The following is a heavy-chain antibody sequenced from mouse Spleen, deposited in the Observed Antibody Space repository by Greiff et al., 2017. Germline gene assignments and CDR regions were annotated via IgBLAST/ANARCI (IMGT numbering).Heavy chain of an antibody. CDR2: ISSGGGNT. Sequence: EVMLVESGGGLVKRGGSLKLSCAASGFTFSSYAMSWVRQTPEKRLEWVATISSGGGNTYYPDSVKGRFTISRDNAKNTLYLQMSSLKSEDTAMYYCARVETGDYWYFDVWGAGTTVTVSS. J-gene: IGHJ1*01. V-gene: IGHV5-9*01. CDR1: GFTFSSYA. CDR3: ARVETGDYWYFDV. D-gene: IGHD4-1*01.